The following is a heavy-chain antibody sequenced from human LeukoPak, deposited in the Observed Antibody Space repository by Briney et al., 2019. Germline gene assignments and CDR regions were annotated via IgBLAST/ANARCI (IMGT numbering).Heavy chain of an antibody. CDR2: IKSKGDGETI. J-gene: IGHJ4*02. D-gene: IGHD3-3*02. CDR1: GITFSDYW. CDR3: TVRSSI. V-gene: IGHV3-15*01. Sequence: GGSLRLSCVASGITFSDYWMSWVRQAPGKGLEWVGRIKSKGDGETIDYNTPVKGRFSISRDDSKNTLYLQMNSLKDEDTAMYYLTVRSSIWSQGTLVTVSS.